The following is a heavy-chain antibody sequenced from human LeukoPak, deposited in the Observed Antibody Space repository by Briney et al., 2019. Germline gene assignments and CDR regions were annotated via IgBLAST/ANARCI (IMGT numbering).Heavy chain of an antibody. Sequence: PGGSLRLSCAASGFTFSSYGMYWVRQAPGKGLEWVAFIRYDGNNKYYGDSVKGRFTISRDNSKNTLYLQMNSLSAEDTAVYYCAKSISQGRISDYWGQGTRVSVSS. CDR2: IRYDGNNK. CDR1: GFTFSSYG. V-gene: IGHV3-30*02. D-gene: IGHD3-10*01. CDR3: AKSISQGRISDY. J-gene: IGHJ4*02.